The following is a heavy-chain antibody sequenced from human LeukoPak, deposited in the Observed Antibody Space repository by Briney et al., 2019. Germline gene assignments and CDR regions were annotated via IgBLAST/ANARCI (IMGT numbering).Heavy chain of an antibody. D-gene: IGHD3-22*01. CDR2: IYYSGST. V-gene: IGHV4-59*08. J-gene: IGHJ6*02. CDR1: GGSISSYY. CDR3: ARLRMVVITPRDWYYYGMDV. Sequence: PSETLSLTCTVSGGSISSYYWSWIRQPPGKGLEWIGYIYYSGSTNYNPSLKSRVTISVDTSKNQFSLKLSSVTAADTAVYYCARLRMVVITPRDWYYYGMDVWGQGTTVTVSS.